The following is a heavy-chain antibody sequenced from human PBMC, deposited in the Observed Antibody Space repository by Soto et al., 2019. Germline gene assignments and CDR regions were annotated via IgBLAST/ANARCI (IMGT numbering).Heavy chain of an antibody. CDR3: ASDHFDS. V-gene: IGHV3-48*02. CDR2: ISGSSNTI. CDR1: VSGFTFSSYS. J-gene: IGHJ4*02. Sequence: EVQLVESGGGLVQPGGSLSLSCAASVSGFTFSSYSMNWVRQAPGKGLEWVSYISGSSNTIYYADSVKGRFTISRDNARNSLYLQMKSLRDEDTAVYYCASDHFDSWGQGTLVTVSS.